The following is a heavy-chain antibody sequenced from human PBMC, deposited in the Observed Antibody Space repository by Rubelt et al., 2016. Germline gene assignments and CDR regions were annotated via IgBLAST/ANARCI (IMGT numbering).Heavy chain of an antibody. CDR3: VRDLRGYSYGDDVFDI. V-gene: IGHV3-9*01. Sequence: EVQLVESGGGLVQPGGSLRLSCAASGFTFDDYAMYWVRQAPGKGLQWVSGITWNSNNIGYADSVKGRFTISRDNAKNSLDLQMNSLRAEDTAVYYCVRDLRGYSYGDDVFDIWGQGTMVTVS. J-gene: IGHJ3*02. CDR1: GFTFDDYA. D-gene: IGHD5-18*01. CDR2: ITWNSNNI.